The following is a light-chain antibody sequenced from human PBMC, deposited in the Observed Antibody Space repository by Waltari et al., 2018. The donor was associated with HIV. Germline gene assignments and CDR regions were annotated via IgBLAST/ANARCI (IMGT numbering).Light chain of an antibody. CDR1: PSDMGHYNY. CDR3: CSYTSGSTHV. CDR2: DVK. V-gene: IGLV2-14*03. J-gene: IGLJ1*01. Sequence: QSPLTQPASLSGSPGQSITISVSGFPSDMGHYNYVPWYQKNQSKVPKLKIYDVKYRPAGVSHRFSGSKSNSAAFLNISGLQTEYEAVYHCCSYTSGSTHVFGTGTEVTVL.